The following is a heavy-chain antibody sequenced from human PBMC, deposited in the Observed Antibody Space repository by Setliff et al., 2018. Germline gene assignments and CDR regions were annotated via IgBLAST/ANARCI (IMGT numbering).Heavy chain of an antibody. D-gene: IGHD2-2*01. Sequence: ASVKVSCKASGYTFTSYGFSWVRQAPGQGLEWMGGIIPLFGTTNYAQEFQGRVTMTTDTPTSTAYMELRSLRSDDTAVYYCARGPPDFVVVPAAAKFDFWGQGTLVTVSS. J-gene: IGHJ4*02. CDR3: ARGPPDFVVVPAAAKFDF. CDR2: IIPLFGTT. V-gene: IGHV1-18*01. CDR1: GYTFTSYG.